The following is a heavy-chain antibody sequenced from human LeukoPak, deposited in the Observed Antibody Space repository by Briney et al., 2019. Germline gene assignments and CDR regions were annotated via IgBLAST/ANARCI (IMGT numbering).Heavy chain of an antibody. CDR3: ARPAILTGYYNWYFDL. J-gene: IGHJ2*01. V-gene: IGHV4-39*01. CDR1: GGSISSSSYY. D-gene: IGHD3-9*01. CDR2: IYYSGST. Sequence: SETLSLTCTVSGGSISSSSYYWGWIRHPPGKGLEWIGSIYYSGSTYYNPSLKSRVTISVDTSKNQFSLKLSSVTAADTAVYYCARPAILTGYYNWYFDLWGRGTLVTVSS.